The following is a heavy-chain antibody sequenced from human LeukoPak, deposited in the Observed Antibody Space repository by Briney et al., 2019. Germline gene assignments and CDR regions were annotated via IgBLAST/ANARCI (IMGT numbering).Heavy chain of an antibody. Sequence: ASVKVSCKASGYTFTSYGISWVRQAPGQGLEWMGWISAYNGNTNYAQKLQGRVTMTTDTSTSTAYMELRSLRSDDTAVYYCARRIYQLAPYGYYYYYGMDVWGQGTTVTVSS. V-gene: IGHV1-18*01. D-gene: IGHD1-1*01. CDR1: GYTFTSYG. J-gene: IGHJ6*02. CDR3: ARRIYQLAPYGYYYYYGMDV. CDR2: ISAYNGNT.